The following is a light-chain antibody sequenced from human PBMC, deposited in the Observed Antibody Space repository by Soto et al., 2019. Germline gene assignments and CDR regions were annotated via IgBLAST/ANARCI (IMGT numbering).Light chain of an antibody. CDR3: QQYYTTPYT. V-gene: IGKV4-1*01. CDR1: RTVLYSSNNNNY. CDR2: WAS. J-gene: IGKJ2*01. Sequence: DIVMTQSPDSLAVSLGERATINCKSSRTVLYSSNNNNYLAWYQQKPGQPPKLLIYWASTRESGVPDRFSGSGSGTDFTLTISSLQAEDVAVYYCQQYYTTPYTFARGPNWRSN.